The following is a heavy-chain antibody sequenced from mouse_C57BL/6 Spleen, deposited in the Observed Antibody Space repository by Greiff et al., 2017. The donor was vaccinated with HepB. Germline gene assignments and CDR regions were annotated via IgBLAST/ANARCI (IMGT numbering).Heavy chain of an antibody. CDR1: GYTFTSYD. V-gene: IGHV1-85*01. CDR3: ARTDGSRRTWFAY. D-gene: IGHD1-1*01. Sequence: VKLQQSGPELVKPGASVKLSCKASGYTFTSYDINWVKQRPGQGLEWIGWIYPRDGSTKYNEKFKGKATLTVDTSSSTAYMELHSLASEDSAVYFCARTDGSRRTWFAYWGQGTLVTVSA. J-gene: IGHJ3*01. CDR2: IYPRDGST.